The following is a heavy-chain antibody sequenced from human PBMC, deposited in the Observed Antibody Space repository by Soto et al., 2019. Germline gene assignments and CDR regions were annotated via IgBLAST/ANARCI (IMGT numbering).Heavy chain of an antibody. J-gene: IGHJ4*02. CDR2: ISYDGSNK. D-gene: IGHD3-22*01. Sequence: QPGGSLRLSCAASGFTFSSYAMHWVRQAPGKGLEWVAVISYDGSNKYYADSVKGRFTISRDNSKNTLYLQMNSLRAEDTAVYYCARDGRGYDSSGYYGFLGFLGYWGQGTLVTVSS. V-gene: IGHV3-30-3*01. CDR3: ARDGRGYDSSGYYGFLGFLGY. CDR1: GFTFSSYA.